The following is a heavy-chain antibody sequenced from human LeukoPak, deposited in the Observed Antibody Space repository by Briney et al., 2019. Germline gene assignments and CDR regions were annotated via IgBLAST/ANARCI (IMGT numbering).Heavy chain of an antibody. J-gene: IGHJ6*03. D-gene: IGHD1-7*01. CDR1: GFTFSSYW. CDR2: IKQDGSEK. V-gene: IGHV3-7*01. CDR3: ARDQLELYYYYYYYMDV. Sequence: PGGSLRLSCAASGFTFSSYWLSWVRQAPGKGLEWVANIKQDGSEKYYVDSVKGRFTISRDNAKNSLYPQMNSLRAEDTAVYYCARDQLELYYYYYYYMDVWGKGTTVTVSS.